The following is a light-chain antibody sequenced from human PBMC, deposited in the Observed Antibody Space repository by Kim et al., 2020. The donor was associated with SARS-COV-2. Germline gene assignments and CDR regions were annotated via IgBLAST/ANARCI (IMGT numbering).Light chain of an antibody. V-gene: IGKV3-15*01. CDR1: QSVVNN. CDR3: QQYNNWPPIT. Sequence: SPGERVTLCCRTSQSVVNNLAWYQQKPGQPPRLLIYGASTRATSITARFSGSRSGTEFTLTISSLQSEDFAVYYCQQYNNWPPITFGGGTKVDIK. CDR2: GAS. J-gene: IGKJ4*01.